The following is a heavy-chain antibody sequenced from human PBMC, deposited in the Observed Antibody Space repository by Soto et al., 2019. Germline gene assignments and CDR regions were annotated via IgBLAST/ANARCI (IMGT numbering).Heavy chain of an antibody. Sequence: PSETLSLTCTVSGGSISSGGYYWSWIRQHPGKGLEWIGYIYYSGSTNYNPSLKSRVTISVDTSKNQFSLKLSSVTAADTAVYYCARILIIGTTRGSYFDYWGQGTLVTVSS. V-gene: IGHV4-31*03. J-gene: IGHJ4*02. D-gene: IGHD1-20*01. CDR2: IYYSGST. CDR3: ARILIIGTTRGSYFDY. CDR1: GGSISSGGYY.